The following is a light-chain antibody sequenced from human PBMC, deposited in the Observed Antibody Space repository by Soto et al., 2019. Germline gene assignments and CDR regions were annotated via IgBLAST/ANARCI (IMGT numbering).Light chain of an antibody. CDR1: SSNIGNNY. V-gene: IGLV1-51*01. CDR2: DHN. CDR3: GTWDSSLSAWV. J-gene: IGLJ3*02. Sequence: QSVLTQPPSVSAAPGQTVTISCSGSSSNIGNNYVSWYQQLPGAAPKLLIYDHNKRPSGIPDRFSGSKSGTSATLGITGLQTGDEADYYCGTWDSSLSAWVFGGGTKVTVL.